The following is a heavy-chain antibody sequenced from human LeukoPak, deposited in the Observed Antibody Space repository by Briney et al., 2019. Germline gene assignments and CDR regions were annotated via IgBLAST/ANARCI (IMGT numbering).Heavy chain of an antibody. Sequence: KPSETLSLTCAVSGYSISSGYYWGWIRQPPGKGLEWIGSIYHSGSTYYNPSLKSRVTISVDTSKNQFSLKLSSVTAADTAVYYCARVTGRAVAVRSIIYFDYWGQGTLVTGSS. CDR3: ARVTGRAVAVRSIIYFDY. CDR2: IYHSGST. V-gene: IGHV4-38-2*01. D-gene: IGHD6-19*01. CDR1: GYSISSGYY. J-gene: IGHJ4*02.